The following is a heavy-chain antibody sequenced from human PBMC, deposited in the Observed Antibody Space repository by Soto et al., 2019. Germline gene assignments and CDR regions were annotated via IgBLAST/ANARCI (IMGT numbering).Heavy chain of an antibody. CDR1: GGSISSYY. Sequence: SETLSLTCSVFGGSISSYYWSWIRQPAGKGLEWIGRIYNSGTTNYNPSLESRVTMSVDPSKTQISLKLSSATAADTAIYYCARGPYCGDECYFAYWGQGTLVTVSS. D-gene: IGHD2-21*01. CDR2: IYNSGTT. CDR3: ARGPYCGDECYFAY. J-gene: IGHJ4*02. V-gene: IGHV4-4*07.